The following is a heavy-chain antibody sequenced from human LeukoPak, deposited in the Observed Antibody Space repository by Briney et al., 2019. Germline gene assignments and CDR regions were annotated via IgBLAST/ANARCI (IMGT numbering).Heavy chain of an antibody. CDR1: GFTFSSYA. CDR2: ISYDGSNK. D-gene: IGHD2/OR15-2a*01. J-gene: IGHJ6*02. CDR3: ARDTRPLLLGYGMDV. V-gene: IGHV3-30-3*01. Sequence: GRSLRLSCAASGFTFSSYAMHWVRQAPGKGLEWVAVISYDGSNKYYADSVKGRFTISRDNSKNTLYLQMNSLRAEDTAVYYCARDTRPLLLGYGMDVWGQGTTVTVSS.